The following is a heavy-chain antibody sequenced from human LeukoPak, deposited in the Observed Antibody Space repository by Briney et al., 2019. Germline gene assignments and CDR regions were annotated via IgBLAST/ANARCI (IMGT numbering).Heavy chain of an antibody. V-gene: IGHV4-39*02. J-gene: IGHJ4*02. CDR1: GGSISSSSYY. CDR3: ARSREGSIDY. D-gene: IGHD1-26*01. CDR2: IYYSGST. Sequence: SETLSLTCTVSGGSISSSSYYWGWIRQPPGKGLEWIGSIYYSGSTYYNPSLKSQVTISVDTSKNRFSLNLNSVTAADTAVYYCARSREGSIDYWGQGILVTVSS.